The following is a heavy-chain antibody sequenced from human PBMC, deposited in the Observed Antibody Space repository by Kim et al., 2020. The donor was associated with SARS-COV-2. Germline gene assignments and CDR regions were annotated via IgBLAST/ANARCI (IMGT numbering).Heavy chain of an antibody. J-gene: IGHJ4*02. D-gene: IGHD3-9*01. Sequence: GGSLRLSCAASGFTFSSYAMSWVRQAPGKGLEWVSAISGSGGCTNYADSVKGRFTISRDNSKNTLYLQMNSLRAEDTAVYYCAKDLWYYDILIGYLNVDYWGQGSLVTVSS. CDR3: AKDLWYYDILIGYLNVDY. CDR2: ISGSGGCT. V-gene: IGHV3-23*01. CDR1: GFTFSSYA.